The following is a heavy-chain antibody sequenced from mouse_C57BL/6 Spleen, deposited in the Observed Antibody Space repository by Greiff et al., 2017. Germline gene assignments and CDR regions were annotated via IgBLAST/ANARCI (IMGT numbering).Heavy chain of an antibody. J-gene: IGHJ3*01. CDR3: ARAGDDYDGAWFAY. CDR1: GYTFTSYW. CDR2: IHPNSGST. Sequence: VQLQQPGAELVKPGASVKLSCKASGYTFTSYWMHWVKQRPGQGLEWIGMIHPNSGSTNYNEKFKSKATLTVDKSSSTAYMQLSSLTSEDSAVYYCARAGDDYDGAWFAYWGQGTLVTVSA. V-gene: IGHV1-64*01. D-gene: IGHD2-4*01.